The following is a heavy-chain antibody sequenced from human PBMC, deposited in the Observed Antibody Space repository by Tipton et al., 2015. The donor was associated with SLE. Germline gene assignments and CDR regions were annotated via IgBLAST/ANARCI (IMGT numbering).Heavy chain of an antibody. CDR2: IYYSGST. CDR3: ARDRNYYGSGFDI. V-gene: IGHV4-39*07. CDR1: GGSISSTGYY. D-gene: IGHD3-10*01. Sequence: TLSLTCTVSGGSISSTGYYWGWIRQPPGKGLEWIGSIYYSGSTNYNPSLKSRVTILVGTSKNQFSLKLNSVTAADTAVYYCARDRNYYGSGFDIWGQGTMVTVSS. J-gene: IGHJ3*02.